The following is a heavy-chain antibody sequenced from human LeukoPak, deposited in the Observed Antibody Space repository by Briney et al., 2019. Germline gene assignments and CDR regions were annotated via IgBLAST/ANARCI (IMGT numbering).Heavy chain of an antibody. CDR2: ISTDGSTT. Sequence: GGSLRLSCAASGFTFNNYWIHWVRQTPGKGLVWISAISTDGSTTGYADSVKGRITISRDNAKNTVYLQMNNLRGEDTAVYYCTRDRTTVTLFDYWGQGTLVTVSS. D-gene: IGHD4-17*01. J-gene: IGHJ4*02. CDR3: TRDRTTVTLFDY. CDR1: GFTFNNYW. V-gene: IGHV3-74*01.